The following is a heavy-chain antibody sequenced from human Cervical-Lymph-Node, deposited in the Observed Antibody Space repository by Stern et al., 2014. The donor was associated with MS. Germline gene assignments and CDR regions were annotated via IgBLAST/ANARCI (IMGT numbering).Heavy chain of an antibody. CDR3: VRGWEPRQDGPSGHDYDAFDI. CDR2: ISSSGDTI. J-gene: IGHJ3*02. CDR1: GFTFSDSY. Sequence: VQLVESGGGLVKPGGSLRLSCAASGFTFSDSYMTWIRQPPGKGLEWVSYISSSGDTIMYAESVKGRFTVSRDNAKNSLSLQMSSLRVEDTAVYYCVRGWEPRQDGPSGHDYDAFDIWGQGTMVTVSS. D-gene: IGHD5-12*01. V-gene: IGHV3-11*01.